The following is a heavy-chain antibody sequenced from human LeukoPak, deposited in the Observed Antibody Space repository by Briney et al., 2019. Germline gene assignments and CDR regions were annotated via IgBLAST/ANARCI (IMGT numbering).Heavy chain of an antibody. CDR2: INPNSGGT. CDR3: ARENTMVRGVMNY. CDR1: AYTFTCYY. J-gene: IGHJ4*02. V-gene: IGHV1-2*02. D-gene: IGHD3-10*01. Sequence: ASVTVSCKASAYTFTCYYMHWVRQAPGPGLEWMGWINPNSGGTNYAQKFQGRVTMTRDTSISTAYMELSRLRSDDTAVYYCARENTMVRGVMNYWGQGTLVTVSS.